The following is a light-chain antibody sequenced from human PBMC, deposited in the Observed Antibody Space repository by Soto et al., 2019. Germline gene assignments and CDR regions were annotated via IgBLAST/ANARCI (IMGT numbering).Light chain of an antibody. Sequence: QSALTQPASVSGSPGQSITISCTGTSSDVGGYNYVSWYQQHPGKAPKLMIYDVSNRPSGVSNRSSGSKSGNTASLTISGLQAEDEADYYCSSYTSSSTHWVFGGGTKLTVL. CDR3: SSYTSSSTHWV. CDR1: SSDVGGYNY. CDR2: DVS. J-gene: IGLJ3*02. V-gene: IGLV2-14*01.